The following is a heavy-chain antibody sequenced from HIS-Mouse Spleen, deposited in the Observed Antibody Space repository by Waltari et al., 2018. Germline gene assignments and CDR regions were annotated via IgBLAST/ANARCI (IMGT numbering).Heavy chain of an antibody. CDR2: SYYSGST. Sequence: QLQLQESGPGLVKPSETLSLTCTVSGGSISSSSYYWGWIRQPPGKGLEGIGRSYYSGSTYYSPSLKSRVTISVDTSKNQFSLKLSSVTAADTAVYYCAREIPYSSSWYDWYFDLWGRGTLVTVSS. CDR1: GGSISSSSYY. D-gene: IGHD6-13*01. CDR3: AREIPYSSSWYDWYFDL. J-gene: IGHJ2*01. V-gene: IGHV4-39*07.